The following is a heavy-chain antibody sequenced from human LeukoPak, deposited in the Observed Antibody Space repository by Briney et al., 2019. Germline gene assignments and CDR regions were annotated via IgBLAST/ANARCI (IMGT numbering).Heavy chain of an antibody. CDR3: ASGGYSYGPFDY. CDR1: GFTVSSNY. CDR2: IYYSGST. J-gene: IGHJ4*02. D-gene: IGHD5-18*01. V-gene: IGHV4-59*02. Sequence: GSLRLSCAASGFTVSSNYMTWIRQPPGKGLEWIGYIYYSGSTNYNPSLKSRVTISVDTSKNQFSLKLSSVTAADTAVYYCASGGYSYGPFDYWGQGTLVTVSS.